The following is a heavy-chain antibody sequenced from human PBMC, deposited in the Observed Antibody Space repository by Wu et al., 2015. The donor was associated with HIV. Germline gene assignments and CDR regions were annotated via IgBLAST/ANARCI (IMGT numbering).Heavy chain of an antibody. CDR1: GYTFTGYY. J-gene: IGHJ3*02. V-gene: IGHV1-8*02. D-gene: IGHD3-10*01. Sequence: QVQLVQSGAEVKKPGASVKVSCKASGYTFTGYYMHWVRQAPGQGLEWMGWMNPNSGNTGYAQKFQGRVTMTRNTSISTAYMELSSLRSEDTAVYYCARIRGAYLVAFDIWAKGQWSPSLQ. CDR3: ARIRGAYLVAFDI. CDR2: MNPNSGNT.